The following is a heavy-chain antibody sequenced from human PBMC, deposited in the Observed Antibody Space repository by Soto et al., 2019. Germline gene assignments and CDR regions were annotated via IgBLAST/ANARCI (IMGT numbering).Heavy chain of an antibody. Sequence: SETLSLTCVVSGDSLRDSYWRWIRQSPGVGLEWIGEINPSGRTEYNPSLRGRVTLSVDTSKNQFSLTLSTMTAADTAVYYCARTRNRWFDSWGQGTLVTVSS. CDR1: GDSLRDSY. CDR2: INPSGRT. D-gene: IGHD1-1*01. CDR3: ARTRNRWFDS. J-gene: IGHJ5*01. V-gene: IGHV4-34*01.